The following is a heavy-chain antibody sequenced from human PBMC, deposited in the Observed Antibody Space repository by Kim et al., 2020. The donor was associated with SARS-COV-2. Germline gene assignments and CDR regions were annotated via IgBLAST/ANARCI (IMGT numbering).Heavy chain of an antibody. D-gene: IGHD1-26*01. J-gene: IGHJ4*02. CDR3: ARLASGSLDY. CDR2: INVGNGNT. Sequence: ASVKVSCKASGYTFTSYTIHWVRQAPGQRLEWMGWINVGNGNTKNSQKFQGRVTITRDTSAGTAYMEVSSLSSEDTAVYYCARLASGSLDYWGQGTLVTVSS. CDR1: GYTFTSYT. V-gene: IGHV1-3*01.